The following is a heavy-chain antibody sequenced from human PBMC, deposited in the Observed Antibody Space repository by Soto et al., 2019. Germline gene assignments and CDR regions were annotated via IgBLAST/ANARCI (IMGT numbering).Heavy chain of an antibody. CDR1: GFTFSSYS. J-gene: IGHJ5*02. CDR3: TRDASRDSSARGWFDP. CDR2: ISSNSAYI. V-gene: IGHV3-21*01. Sequence: GGSLRLSCAASGFTFSSYSMNWVRQAPGKGLEWVSTISSNSAYIYYTDALRGRFTISRDNAKNSLHLQMNSLRAEDTAVYYCTRDASRDSSARGWFDPWGPGTLVTVSS. D-gene: IGHD6-13*01.